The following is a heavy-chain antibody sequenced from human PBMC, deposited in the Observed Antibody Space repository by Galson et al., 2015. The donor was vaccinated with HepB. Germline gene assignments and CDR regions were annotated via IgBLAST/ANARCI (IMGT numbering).Heavy chain of an antibody. Sequence: SVKVSCKASGYTFTRYGLNWVRQAPGQGLEWMGWINTNTGNPTYAQGFMGRFVFSLDTSVSTAYVQISSLRAEVTAVYYCARDRGSGSHFFDLWGQGTVVTASS. J-gene: IGHJ4*02. D-gene: IGHD2-15*01. V-gene: IGHV7-4-1*02. CDR3: ARDRGSGSHFFDL. CDR1: GYTFTRYG. CDR2: INTNTGNP.